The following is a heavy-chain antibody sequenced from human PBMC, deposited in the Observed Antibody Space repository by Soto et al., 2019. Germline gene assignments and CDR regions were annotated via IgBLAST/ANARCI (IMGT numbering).Heavy chain of an antibody. CDR2: IKQDGSEK. Sequence: PGGSLRLSCAASGFTFSSYWMSWVRQAPGKGLEWVANIKQDGSEKYYVDSVKGRFTISRDNAKNSLYLQMNSLRAEDTAVYYCARVRLYCSGGSCSKPSALDAFNIWGQGTMVTVS. CDR3: ARVRLYCSGGSCSKPSALDAFNI. V-gene: IGHV3-7*01. D-gene: IGHD2-15*01. CDR1: GFTFSSYW. J-gene: IGHJ3*02.